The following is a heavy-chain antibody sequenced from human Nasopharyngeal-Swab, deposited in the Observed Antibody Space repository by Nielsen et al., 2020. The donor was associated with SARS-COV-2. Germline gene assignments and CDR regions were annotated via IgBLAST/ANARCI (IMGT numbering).Heavy chain of an antibody. CDR1: GFTFSSYS. CDR2: ITSSSSYL. V-gene: IGHV3-21*01. J-gene: IGHJ4*02. CDR3: ARGPFIVGATGDY. Sequence: GESLKISCAASGFTFSSYSMNWVRQAPGKGLEWVSSITSSSSYLYSADSVKGRFTISRDNAKNSLYLQMNSLRDEDTAVYYCARGPFIVGATGDYWGQGTLVTVSS. D-gene: IGHD1-26*01.